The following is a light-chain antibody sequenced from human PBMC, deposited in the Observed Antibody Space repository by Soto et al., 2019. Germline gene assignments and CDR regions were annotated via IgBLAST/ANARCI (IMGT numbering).Light chain of an antibody. CDR3: MQALQTPLT. V-gene: IGKV2-28*01. Sequence: EIVMTQSPLSLPVTPGEPASISCRSSQSLLHSNGYNCLDWYVQKPGQSPQLLIYCGSNRASGVPDRFSGSGSGTDFTLKISRVEAEDVGLYYCMQALQTPLTFGGGTKVEIK. J-gene: IGKJ4*01. CDR2: CGS. CDR1: QSLLHSNGYNC.